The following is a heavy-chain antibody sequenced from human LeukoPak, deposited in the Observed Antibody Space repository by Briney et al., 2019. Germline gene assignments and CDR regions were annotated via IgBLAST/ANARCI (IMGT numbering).Heavy chain of an antibody. CDR2: IDHSGST. CDR1: GGSLSGYE. D-gene: IGHD5-18*01. CDR3: ARRKGYIYGVDY. V-gene: IGHV4-34*01. Sequence: SETLSLPCAVYGGSLSGYEWSWIRQPPGKGLEWMGEIDHSGSTNYNPSLKSRVTISVDTSKNQFSLKLSSVTAADTAVYYFARRKGYIYGVDYWGQGTLVTVST. J-gene: IGHJ4*02.